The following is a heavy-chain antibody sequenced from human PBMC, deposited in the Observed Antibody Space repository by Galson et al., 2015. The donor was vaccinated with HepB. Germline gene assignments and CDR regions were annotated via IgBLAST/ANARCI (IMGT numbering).Heavy chain of an antibody. V-gene: IGHV3-9*01. CDR2: ISWNSGSK. Sequence: SLRLSCAASGFIFDDYAMHWVRQAPGKGLEWVSGISWNSGSKDYADSVKGRFTISRDNAKNSLYLQMNSLRAEDTALYYCAASTDFDYWGQGTLVTVSS. CDR3: AASTDFDY. CDR1: GFIFDDYA. D-gene: IGHD2-2*01. J-gene: IGHJ4*02.